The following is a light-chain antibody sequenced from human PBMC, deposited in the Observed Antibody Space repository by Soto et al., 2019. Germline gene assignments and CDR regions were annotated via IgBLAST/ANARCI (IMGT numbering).Light chain of an antibody. V-gene: IGLV4-69*01. CDR1: SGHSSYA. CDR2: LNSDGSH. J-gene: IGLJ3*02. Sequence: QSVLTQSPSASASLGASVKLTWTLSSGHSSYAIAWHQQQPEKGPRYLMTLNSDGSHSKGDGIPDRFSGSSSGAERYLTISSLQSEDEADYYCQTWGTGTGVFGGGTKLTVL. CDR3: QTWGTGTGV.